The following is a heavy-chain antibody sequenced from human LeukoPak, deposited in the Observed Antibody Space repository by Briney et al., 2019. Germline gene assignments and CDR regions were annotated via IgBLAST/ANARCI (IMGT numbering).Heavy chain of an antibody. Sequence: PSETLSLTCTVSGVSISSYYWSWIRQPPGKGLEWIGYIYYSGSTNYNPSLKSRVTISVDTSKNQFSLKLSSVTAADTAVYYCASDGGNYYDSSGYYYLGYWGQGTLVTVSS. CDR2: IYYSGST. D-gene: IGHD3-22*01. J-gene: IGHJ4*02. V-gene: IGHV4-59*01. CDR1: GVSISSYY. CDR3: ASDGGNYYDSSGYYYLGY.